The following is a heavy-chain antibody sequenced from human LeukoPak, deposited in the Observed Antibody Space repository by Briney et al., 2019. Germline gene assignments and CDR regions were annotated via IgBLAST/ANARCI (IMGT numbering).Heavy chain of an antibody. D-gene: IGHD2-21*02. CDR1: GGSFSGYY. CDR2: INHSGST. V-gene: IGHV4-34*01. Sequence: SETLSLTCAVYGGSFSGYYWSWIRQPPGKGLEWIGEINHSGSTNYNPSLKSRVTISVGTSKKQFSLKLNSVTAADTAVYYCARDLRVVVTAIFDFWGQGTLVTVSS. J-gene: IGHJ4*02. CDR3: ARDLRVVVTAIFDF.